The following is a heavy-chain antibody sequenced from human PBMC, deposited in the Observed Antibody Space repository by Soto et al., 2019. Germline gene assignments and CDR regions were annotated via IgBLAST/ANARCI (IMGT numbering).Heavy chain of an antibody. CDR3: ARGRSLFRAGDTSVNFFDY. V-gene: IGHV1-3*01. CDR1: GYTLSSYG. J-gene: IGHJ4*02. Sequence: ASVKVSCKASGYTLSSYGIHWVRQAPGQRLEWMGWINGGNGDTMYAQKFQDRVTMTRGTSANTAYMEVSSLASKDTAVYYCARGRSLFRAGDTSVNFFDYWGQGTLVTVSS. D-gene: IGHD1-26*01. CDR2: INGGNGDT.